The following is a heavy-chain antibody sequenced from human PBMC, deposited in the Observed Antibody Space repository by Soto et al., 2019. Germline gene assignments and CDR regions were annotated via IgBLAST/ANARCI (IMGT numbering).Heavy chain of an antibody. CDR2: ISYDGSNK. D-gene: IGHD3-22*01. J-gene: IGHJ1*01. Sequence: VGSLRLSCAASVFTFSSYGMHCVRHSPGKGLEWVAVISYDGSNKYYADSVKGRFTISRDNSKNTLYLQMNSLRAEDTAVYYCAKDHDDSSGYIFKHWGQATLVTVS. CDR1: VFTFSSYG. CDR3: AKDHDDSSGYIFKH. V-gene: IGHV3-30*18.